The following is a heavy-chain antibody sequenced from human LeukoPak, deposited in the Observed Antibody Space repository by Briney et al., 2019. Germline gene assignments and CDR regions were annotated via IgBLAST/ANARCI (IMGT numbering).Heavy chain of an antibody. V-gene: IGHV3-30-3*01. Sequence: SGGSLRLSCAASGFTFSSYAMHWVRQAPGKGLEWAAVISYDGSNKYYADSVKGRFTISRDNSKNTLYLQMNSLRAEDTAVYYCARGGSGYDLDPFDYWGQGTLVTVSS. CDR3: ARGGSGYDLDPFDY. CDR2: ISYDGSNK. D-gene: IGHD5-12*01. J-gene: IGHJ4*02. CDR1: GFTFSSYA.